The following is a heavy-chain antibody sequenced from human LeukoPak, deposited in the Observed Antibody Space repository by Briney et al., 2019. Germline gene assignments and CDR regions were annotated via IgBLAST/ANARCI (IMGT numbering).Heavy chain of an antibody. Sequence: SGPTLVKPTQTLTLTCTFSGFSLRTSGVGVGWIRQPPGKALEWLTLIYWDDDKRYSPSLKSRLTITKDTSKNQVVLTMTNMDPVDTATYYCASVGVWPTHFDYWGQGTLVTVSS. CDR1: GFSLRTSGVG. J-gene: IGHJ4*02. CDR3: ASVGVWPTHFDY. CDR2: IYWDDDK. V-gene: IGHV2-5*02. D-gene: IGHD2-21*01.